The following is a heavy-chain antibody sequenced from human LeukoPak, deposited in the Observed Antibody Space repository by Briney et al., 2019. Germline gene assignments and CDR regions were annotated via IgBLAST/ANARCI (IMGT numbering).Heavy chain of an antibody. CDR2: ISGSGTDI. CDR3: ARTARHLDY. J-gene: IGHJ4*02. CDR1: GFTFSTYS. Sequence: GGSLRLSCAASGFTFSTYSMNWVRQAPGKGLECLSYISGSGTDINYADSVRGRFTISRDNAKNLLYLQMNDLRLEDTAVYYCARTARHLDYWGQGTLVTVSS. D-gene: IGHD5-18*01. V-gene: IGHV3-21*05.